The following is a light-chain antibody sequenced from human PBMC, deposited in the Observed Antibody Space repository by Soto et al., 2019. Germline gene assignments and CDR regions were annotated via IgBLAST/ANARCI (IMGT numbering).Light chain of an antibody. CDR1: DSVTTY. V-gene: IGKV3-11*01. CDR2: DTX. J-gene: IGKJ5*01. CDR3: QQYNIWCSSS. Sequence: EIVLTQSPATLTLSPGERATLCXRVSDSVTTYLTWYQQKTGQXTRLLXXDTXTRVAGIPARFTGSGSGTDFTLTISSLQSEDFAFYYCQQYNIWCSSSFGQGTRLDIK.